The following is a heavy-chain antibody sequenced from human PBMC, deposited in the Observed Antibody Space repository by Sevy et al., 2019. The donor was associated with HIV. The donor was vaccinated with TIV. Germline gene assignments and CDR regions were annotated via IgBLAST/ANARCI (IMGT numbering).Heavy chain of an antibody. V-gene: IGHV3-23*01. D-gene: IGHD6-13*01. CDR2: ISGSGGST. CDR3: AKVGYSSSWPVDY. CDR1: GFTFSSYA. J-gene: IGHJ4*02. Sequence: GGSLTLSCAASGFTFSSYAMSWDRQAPGKGLEWVSAISGSGGSTYYADSVKGRFTISRDNSKNTLYLQMNSLRAEDTAVYYCAKVGYSSSWPVDYWSQGTLVTVSS.